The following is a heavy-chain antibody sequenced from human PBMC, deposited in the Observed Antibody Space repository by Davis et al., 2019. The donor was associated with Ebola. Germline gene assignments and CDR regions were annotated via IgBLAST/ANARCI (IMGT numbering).Heavy chain of an antibody. CDR2: IYYSGST. CDR3: ARFHPLARSGYYY. V-gene: IGHV4-39*07. D-gene: IGHD3-3*01. J-gene: IGHJ4*02. Sequence: MPSETLSLTCTVSGGSVSSSSYYWGWIRQPPGKGLEWIGSIYYSGSTYYNPSLKSRVTISVDTSKNQFSLKLSSVTAADTAVYYCARFHPLARSGYYYWGQGTLVTVSS. CDR1: GGSVSSSSYY.